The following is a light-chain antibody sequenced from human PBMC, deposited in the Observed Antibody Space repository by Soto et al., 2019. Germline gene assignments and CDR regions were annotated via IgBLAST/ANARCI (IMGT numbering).Light chain of an antibody. Sequence: QSALTQPASVSGSPGQSITISCTGTSSDIGIFNYVSWYQQHPGKAPKLIIYEVTNRPSGVSDRFSGSKSGSTASLNISGLQADDEADYYCQSYDSSLYASVFGGGTKLTVL. V-gene: IGLV2-14*01. CDR1: SSDIGIFNY. J-gene: IGLJ2*01. CDR2: EVT. CDR3: QSYDSSLYASV.